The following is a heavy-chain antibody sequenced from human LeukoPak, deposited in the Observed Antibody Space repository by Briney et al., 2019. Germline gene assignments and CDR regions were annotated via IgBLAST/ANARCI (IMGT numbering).Heavy chain of an antibody. CDR3: ARDGSKGRTSSWYEGFDP. CDR2: IYYSGST. V-gene: IGHV4-59*12. D-gene: IGHD6-13*01. Sequence: SETLSLTCTVSGGSISSYYWSCIRQPPGKGLEWIGYIYYSGSTNYNPSLKSRVTISVDTSKTQFSLQLNPMTPEDTAVYYCARDGSKGRTSSWYEGFDPWGQGTLVTVSS. CDR1: GGSISSYY. J-gene: IGHJ5*02.